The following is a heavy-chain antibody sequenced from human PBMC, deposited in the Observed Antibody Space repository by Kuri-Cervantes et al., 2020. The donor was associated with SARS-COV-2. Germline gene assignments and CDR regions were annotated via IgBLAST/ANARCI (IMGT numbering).Heavy chain of an antibody. D-gene: IGHD2-2*02. J-gene: IGHJ3*02. CDR1: GGSISSGDYY. CDR2: IYHSGST. CDR3: ARIVRALLLYGDAFDI. V-gene: IGHV4-39*07. Sequence: SETLSLTCTVSGGSISSGDYYWSWIRQPPGKGLEWIGSIYHSGSTYYNPSLKSRVTISVDTSKNQFSLKLSSVTAADTAVYYCARIVRALLLYGDAFDIWGQGTMVTVSS.